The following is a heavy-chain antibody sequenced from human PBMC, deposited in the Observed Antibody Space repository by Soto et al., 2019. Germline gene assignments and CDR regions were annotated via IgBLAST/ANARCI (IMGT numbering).Heavy chain of an antibody. CDR1: GFTFSNAW. J-gene: IGHJ6*02. D-gene: IGHD6-13*01. V-gene: IGHV3-15*01. CDR2: IKSKTDGGTT. Sequence: PGGSLRLSCAASGFTFSNAWMSWVRQAPGKGLEWVGRIKSKTDGGTTDYAAPVKGRFTISRDDSKNTLYLQMNSLKTEDTAVYYCTTLTRIAAAGTPRDYYYGMDVWGQGTTVTVSS. CDR3: TTLTRIAAAGTPRDYYYGMDV.